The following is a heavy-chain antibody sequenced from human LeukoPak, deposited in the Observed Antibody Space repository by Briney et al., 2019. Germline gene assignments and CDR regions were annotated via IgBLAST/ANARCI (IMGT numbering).Heavy chain of an antibody. V-gene: IGHV4-34*01. D-gene: IGHD2-2*01. Sequence: SETLSLTCAVYGGSFSGYYWSWIRQPPGKGLEWVGEINHSGSTNYNPSLKSRVTISVDTSKNQFSLKLSSVTAADTAVYYCARLEIVVAPAAISNRWFDPWGQGTLVTVSS. J-gene: IGHJ5*02. CDR2: INHSGST. CDR3: ARLEIVVAPAAISNRWFDP. CDR1: GGSFSGYY.